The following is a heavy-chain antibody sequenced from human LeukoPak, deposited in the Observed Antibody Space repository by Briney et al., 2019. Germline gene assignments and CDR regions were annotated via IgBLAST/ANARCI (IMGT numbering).Heavy chain of an antibody. CDR3: ARDSVVGAYDY. D-gene: IGHD1-26*01. CDR2: IYYSGST. V-gene: IGHV4-39*07. J-gene: IGHJ4*02. Sequence: SGTLSLTCTVSGGSISSSSYYWGWIRQPPGKGLEWIGSIYYSGSTYYNPSLKSRVTISVDTSKNQFSLKLSSVTAADTAVYYCARDSVVGAYDYWGQGTLVTVSS. CDR1: GGSISSSSYY.